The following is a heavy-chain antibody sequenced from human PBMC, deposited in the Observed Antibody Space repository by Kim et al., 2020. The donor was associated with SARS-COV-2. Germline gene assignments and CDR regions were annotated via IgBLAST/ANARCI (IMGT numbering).Heavy chain of an antibody. CDR2: IYSGGST. V-gene: IGHV3-53*01. Sequence: GGSLRLSCAASGFTVSSNYMSWVRQAPGKGLEWVSVIYSGGSTYYADSVKGRFTISRDNSKNTLYLQMNSLRAEDTAVYYCARGVNSGDVDAFDIWGQGTMVTVSS. D-gene: IGHD3-10*01. CDR3: ARGVNSGDVDAFDI. J-gene: IGHJ3*02. CDR1: GFTVSSNY.